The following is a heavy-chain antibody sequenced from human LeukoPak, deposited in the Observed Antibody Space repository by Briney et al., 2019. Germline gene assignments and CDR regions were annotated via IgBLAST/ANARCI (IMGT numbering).Heavy chain of an antibody. Sequence: GGSLRLSCAASGFTFSNSAMRWVRQAPGKGLEWVSTLSGSGITTYYADSVTGRFTISRDNSKNTLYLQMNSLRAEDTAVYYCAKGIYSSGWSYFDYWGPGTLVTVSS. CDR3: AKGIYSSGWSYFDY. V-gene: IGHV3-23*01. J-gene: IGHJ4*01. CDR1: GFTFSNSA. CDR2: LSGSGITT. D-gene: IGHD6-19*01.